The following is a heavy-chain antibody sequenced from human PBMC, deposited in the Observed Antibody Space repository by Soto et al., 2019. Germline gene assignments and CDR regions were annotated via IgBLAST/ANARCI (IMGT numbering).Heavy chain of an antibody. CDR1: GFSFSSYG. CDR3: AKVKSGVGSYRLQGFFDY. Sequence: QVHLVESGGGVVQPGRSLRLSCAASGFSFSSYGMHWVRQAPGKGLEWVAVISYDGNNEWYPDSVKGRFTISRDNSKYTVDLQMNSLRAEDTAVYYCAKVKSGVGSYRLQGFFDYWGRGTLVTVSS. J-gene: IGHJ4*02. CDR2: ISYDGNNE. V-gene: IGHV3-30*18. D-gene: IGHD2-2*01.